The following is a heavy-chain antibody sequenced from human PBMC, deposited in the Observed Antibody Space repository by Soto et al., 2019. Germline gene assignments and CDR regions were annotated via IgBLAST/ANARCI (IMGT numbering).Heavy chain of an antibody. Sequence: ASVKVSCKANGYTFRNYAMHWARQAPGQGLEWMGWINGGNGNTKYSQKFQGRVTITRDTSASTAYMELSSLRSEDTAVYYCARDGPIYDILSARYFYGMDVWGQGTTVTVSS. V-gene: IGHV1-3*01. CDR3: ARDGPIYDILSARYFYGMDV. J-gene: IGHJ6*02. CDR1: GYTFRNYA. CDR2: INGGNGNT. D-gene: IGHD3-9*01.